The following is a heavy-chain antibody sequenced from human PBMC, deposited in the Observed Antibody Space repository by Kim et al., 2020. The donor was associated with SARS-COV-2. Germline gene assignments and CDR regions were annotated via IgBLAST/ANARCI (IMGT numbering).Heavy chain of an antibody. D-gene: IGHD2-21*01. CDR1: GFTFSSYG. J-gene: IGHJ2*01. CDR3: ARDRDWRYFDL. Sequence: GGSLRLSCAASGFTFSSYGMHWVRQAPGKGLEWVAVIWYDGSSKYYADSVKGRFTISRDNSKNTLYLQMNSLRAEDTTVYYCARDRDWRYFDLWGRGTLVTVSS. CDR2: IWYDGSSK. V-gene: IGHV3-33*01.